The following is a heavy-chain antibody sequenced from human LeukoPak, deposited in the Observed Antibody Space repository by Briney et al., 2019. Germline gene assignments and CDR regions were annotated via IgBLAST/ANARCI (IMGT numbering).Heavy chain of an antibody. J-gene: IGHJ4*02. V-gene: IGHV6-1*01. Sequence: SQTLSLTCAISGDSVSRHDFTWGWVRQSPSRGLEWLGRTFYRSKWYNDYAVSVKSRITVSPDTSKNQFSLHLISVTPEETAVYYCVRSYDWVFDYWGQGTRVTVSS. D-gene: IGHD1-1*01. CDR2: TFYRSKWYN. CDR3: VRSYDWVFDY. CDR1: GDSVSRHDFT.